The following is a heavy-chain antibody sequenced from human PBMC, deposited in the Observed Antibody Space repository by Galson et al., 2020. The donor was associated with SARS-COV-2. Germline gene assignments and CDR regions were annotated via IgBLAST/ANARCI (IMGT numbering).Heavy chain of an antibody. CDR2: IYSGGFT. D-gene: IGHD2-2*01. CDR1: GFTISGNY. J-gene: IGHJ4*02. CDR3: AREGGTTRFYFDY. Sequence: TGGSLRLSCAGSGFTISGNYMSWVRQAPGKGLEWVSVIYSGGFTYYADSVKGRFTISRDNSKNMLYLQMSSLRAEDTAVYYCAREGGTTRFYFDYWGQGTLVTGSS. V-gene: IGHV3-66*01.